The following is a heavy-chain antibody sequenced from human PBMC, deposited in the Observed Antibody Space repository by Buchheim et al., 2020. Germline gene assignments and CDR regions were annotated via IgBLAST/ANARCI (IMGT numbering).Heavy chain of an antibody. V-gene: IGHV1-8*01. D-gene: IGHD3-22*01. CDR1: GYTFTSYD. J-gene: IGHJ4*02. Sequence: QVQLVQSGAEVKKPGASVKVSCKASGYTFTSYDINWVRQATGQGLEWMGWMNPNSGNTGYAQKFQGRVNMTRNTSISTDYMELSSLRSEDTAVYYCASLGRSNYYDSSGYYTYYFDYWGQGTL. CDR3: ASLGRSNYYDSSGYYTYYFDY. CDR2: MNPNSGNT.